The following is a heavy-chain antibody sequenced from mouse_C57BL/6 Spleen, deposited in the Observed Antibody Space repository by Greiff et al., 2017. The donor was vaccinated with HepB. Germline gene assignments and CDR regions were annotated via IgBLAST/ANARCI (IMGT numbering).Heavy chain of an antibody. CDR1: GYTFTSYW. Sequence: VHLVESGAELVKPGASVKVSCKASGYTFTSYWMHWVKQRPGQGLEWIGRIHPSDSDTNYNQKFKGKATLTVDKSSSTAYMQLSSLTSEDSAVYYCAIENPFDYETWFAYWGQGTLVTVSA. CDR2: IHPSDSDT. V-gene: IGHV1-74*01. CDR3: AIENPFDYETWFAY. J-gene: IGHJ3*01. D-gene: IGHD2-4*01.